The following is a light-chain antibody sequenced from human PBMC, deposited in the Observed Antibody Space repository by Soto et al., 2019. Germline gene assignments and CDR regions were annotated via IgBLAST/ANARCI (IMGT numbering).Light chain of an antibody. J-gene: IGKJ3*01. Sequence: ESVLTQSRGTLSLSPLERDTFFCSPSQSVNSSHLAWYRQKPGQVPRLLIYDASSRATGIPDRFSGSGSGTDFTLTISRLEPEDFAVYYCQQYHSAPFTFGPGTKVDIK. CDR1: QSVNSSH. CDR2: DAS. V-gene: IGKV3-20*01. CDR3: QQYHSAPFT.